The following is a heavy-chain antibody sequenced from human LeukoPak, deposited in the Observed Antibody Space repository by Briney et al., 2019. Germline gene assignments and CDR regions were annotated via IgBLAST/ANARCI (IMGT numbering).Heavy chain of an antibody. D-gene: IGHD5-18*01. CDR1: AGTFSIYA. CDR3: ARRRGYSYGTFDY. CDR2: IIPIFGTA. J-gene: IGHJ4*02. V-gene: IGHV1-69*01. Sequence: SVKVSFKASAGTFSIYAISWVRQAPGQGLEWMGGIIPIFGTANYAQKFQGRVTITADESTSTAYMELSSLRSEDTAVYYCARRRGYSYGTFDYWGQGTLVTVSS.